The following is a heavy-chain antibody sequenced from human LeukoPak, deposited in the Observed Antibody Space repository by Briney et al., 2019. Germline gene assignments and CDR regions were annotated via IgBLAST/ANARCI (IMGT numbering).Heavy chain of an antibody. D-gene: IGHD6-13*01. CDR1: GFTFSSYA. CDR3: ARDRLAAAGTSPGKYYYYGMDV. J-gene: IGHJ6*02. Sequence: PGGSLRLSCAASGFTFSSYAMSWVRQAPGKGLEWVSSISSSSSYIYYADSVKGRFTISRDNAKNSLYLQMNSLRAEDTAVYYCARDRLAAAGTSPGKYYYYGMDVWGQGTTVTVSS. CDR2: ISSSSSYI. V-gene: IGHV3-21*01.